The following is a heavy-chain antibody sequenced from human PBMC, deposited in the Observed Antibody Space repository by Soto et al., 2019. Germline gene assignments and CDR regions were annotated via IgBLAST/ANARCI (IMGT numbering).Heavy chain of an antibody. D-gene: IGHD5-12*01. J-gene: IGHJ6*02. CDR1: GDSVSSNSAS. CDR3: ARDEGCSGEDFGMGV. CDR2: TYYRSKWYH. Sequence: SQTLSLTCAISGDSVSSNSASWYWIRQSPSRGVEWLGRTYYRSKWYHDYAIFVNSPITINPNTSKNQFSLQLNSVTPEDTAVYYCARDEGCSGEDFGMGVWGQGTTVTVSS. V-gene: IGHV6-1*01.